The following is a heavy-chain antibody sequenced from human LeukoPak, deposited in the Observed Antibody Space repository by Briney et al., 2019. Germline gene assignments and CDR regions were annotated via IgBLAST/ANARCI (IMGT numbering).Heavy chain of an antibody. Sequence: SETLSLTCTVSGGSISSYYWSWIRQPPGKGLEWIGYIYYSGSTNYNPSLKSRVTISVDTSKNQFSLKLSSVTAADTAVYYCARRYGYSSSSRHLYFDYWGQGTLVTVSS. V-gene: IGHV4-59*12. CDR1: GGSISSYY. CDR2: IYYSGST. J-gene: IGHJ4*02. CDR3: ARRYGYSSSSRHLYFDY. D-gene: IGHD6-6*01.